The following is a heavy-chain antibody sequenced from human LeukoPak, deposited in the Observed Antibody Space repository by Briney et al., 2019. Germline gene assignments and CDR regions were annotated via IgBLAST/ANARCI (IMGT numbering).Heavy chain of an antibody. V-gene: IGHV1-69*04. CDR2: IIPILGIA. Sequence: ASVKVSCKASGGTFSSYAISWVRQAPGQGLEWMGRIIPILGIASYAQKFQGRVTITADKSTSTAYMELSSLRSEDTAVYYCARLGSSSPYYYGMDVWGQGTTVTVSS. D-gene: IGHD6-13*01. J-gene: IGHJ6*02. CDR1: GGTFSSYA. CDR3: ARLGSSSPYYYGMDV.